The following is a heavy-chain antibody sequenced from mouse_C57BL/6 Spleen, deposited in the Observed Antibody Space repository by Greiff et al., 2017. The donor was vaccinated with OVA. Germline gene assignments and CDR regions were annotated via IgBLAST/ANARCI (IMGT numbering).Heavy chain of an antibody. V-gene: IGHV5-17*01. D-gene: IGHD1-1*01. Sequence: EVKVVESGGGLVKPGGSLKLSCAASGFTFSDYGMHWVRQAPEKGLEWVAYISSGSSTIYYADTVKGRFTISRDNAKNTLFLQMTSLQSEDTAMYYCARWISPHYYGSFYAMDYWGQGTSVTVSS. CDR1: GFTFSDYG. CDR2: ISSGSSTI. J-gene: IGHJ4*01. CDR3: ARWISPHYYGSFYAMDY.